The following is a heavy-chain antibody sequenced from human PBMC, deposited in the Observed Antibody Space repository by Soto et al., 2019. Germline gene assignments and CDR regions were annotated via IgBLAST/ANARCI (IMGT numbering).Heavy chain of an antibody. V-gene: IGHV4-59*13. CDR2: IYYTGST. Sequence: SETLSLTCTVSGLSITNNYWSWIRQPPGKGLEWIGYIYYTGSTNYNPSLKSRVTMSVDTSKNQFSLILASLTAADTAMYYCAREWQQLAPDSWGQGTLVTVSS. CDR1: GLSITNNY. CDR3: AREWQQLAPDS. D-gene: IGHD6-13*01. J-gene: IGHJ4*02.